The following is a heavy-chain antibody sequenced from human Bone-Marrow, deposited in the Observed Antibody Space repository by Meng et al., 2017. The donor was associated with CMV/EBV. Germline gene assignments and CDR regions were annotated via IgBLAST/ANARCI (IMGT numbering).Heavy chain of an antibody. Sequence: GESLKISCAVSGFTFTTYTMVWVRQAPGKGLEWVSSISSTTSYIYYADSVQGRFTVSRDNAKNSLYLQLNSLRAEDTAVYFCARFRTSAYYSDSWGQGTLVTLSS. CDR1: GFTFTTYT. J-gene: IGHJ4*02. CDR2: ISSTTSYI. D-gene: IGHD3-22*01. CDR3: ARFRTSAYYSDS. V-gene: IGHV3-21*01.